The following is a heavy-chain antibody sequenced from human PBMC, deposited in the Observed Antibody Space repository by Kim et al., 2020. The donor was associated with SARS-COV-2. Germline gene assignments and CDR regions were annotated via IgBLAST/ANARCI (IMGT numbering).Heavy chain of an antibody. D-gene: IGHD3-22*01. CDR3: VTGKGYYYDT. CDR1: GFTFSLYG. Sequence: GGSLRLSCSASGFTFSLYGMHWIRQAPGKGLEYASAVMADGSTYYADSVKGRFTMSRDNSKNMVYLQMSSLRVDDTAVYYCVTGKGYYYDTWGQGTLVIVSS. J-gene: IGHJ4*02. CDR2: VMADGST. V-gene: IGHV3-64D*06.